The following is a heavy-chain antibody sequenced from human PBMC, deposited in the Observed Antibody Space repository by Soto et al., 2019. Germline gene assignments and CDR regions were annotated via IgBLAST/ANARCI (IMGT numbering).Heavy chain of an antibody. V-gene: IGHV1-46*04. CDR3: ARNPGGSNFYRYGMDV. CDR2: ISGSGIT. Sequence: QVQLVQSGAEVKKPGASVKVSCKASGYTFTSYYMHWVRQAPGQGLEWVSGISGSGITYNTDSVKGRFTVSRDNSKDTMYLEMNSLRADDTAVYYCARNPGGSNFYRYGMDVWGQGTTVTVSS. CDR1: GYTFTSYY. D-gene: IGHD1-26*01. J-gene: IGHJ6*02.